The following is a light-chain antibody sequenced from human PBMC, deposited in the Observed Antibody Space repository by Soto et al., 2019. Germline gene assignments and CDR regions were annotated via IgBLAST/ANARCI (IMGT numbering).Light chain of an antibody. Sequence: EIVLTQSPGTPSLSPGERAALSSRASQSISSSFLAWYQHKPGQAPRLLIHGASSRATGIPDRFSGSGSGTDFTLTISRLDPEDFAVYYCQLYGASLVTFGQGTKVDIK. CDR1: QSISSSF. CDR3: QLYGASLVT. CDR2: GAS. V-gene: IGKV3-20*01. J-gene: IGKJ2*01.